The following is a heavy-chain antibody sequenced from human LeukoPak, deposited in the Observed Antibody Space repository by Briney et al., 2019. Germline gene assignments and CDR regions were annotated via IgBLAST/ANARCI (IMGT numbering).Heavy chain of an antibody. V-gene: IGHV1-2*02. D-gene: IGHD3-22*01. Sequence: GASVKVSCKASGGTFSSYAISWVRQAPGQGLEWMGWINPNSGGTNYAQKFQGRVTMTRDTSISTAYMELSRLRSDDTAVYYCARDTVYDSSGVDYWGQGTLVTVSS. J-gene: IGHJ4*02. CDR2: INPNSGGT. CDR3: ARDTVYDSSGVDY. CDR1: GGTFSSYA.